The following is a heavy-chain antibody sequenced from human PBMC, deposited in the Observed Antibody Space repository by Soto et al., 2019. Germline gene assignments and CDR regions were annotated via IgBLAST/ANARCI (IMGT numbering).Heavy chain of an antibody. J-gene: IGHJ4*02. Sequence: EVQLVESGGGLVQPGGSLRLSCAASGFTFRDHYMDWVRQAPGKGLEWVGRSRDKANSYTTEYAASVKGRFTISRDDSKNSLYLQMNSLKTEDTAVYYCARASYDGSAYYCDYWGQGTLVTVSS. CDR1: GFTFRDHY. CDR2: SRDKANSYTT. CDR3: ARASYDGSAYYCDY. V-gene: IGHV3-72*01. D-gene: IGHD3-22*01.